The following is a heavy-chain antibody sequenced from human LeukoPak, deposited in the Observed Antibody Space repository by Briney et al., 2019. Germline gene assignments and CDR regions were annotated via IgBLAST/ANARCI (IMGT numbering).Heavy chain of an antibody. D-gene: IGHD3-10*01. J-gene: IGHJ4*02. CDR2: IDYSGST. V-gene: IGHV4-61*01. Sequence: SETLSLTCTVSGGSVSSGSYYWNWIRQPPGKGLEWIGCIDYSGSTYYNPSLKSRVTVSADTSKNQFSLKLTSVTAADTAVYYCARAPYYGPTKVDYWGQGTLVTVSS. CDR1: GGSVSSGSYY. CDR3: ARAPYYGPTKVDY.